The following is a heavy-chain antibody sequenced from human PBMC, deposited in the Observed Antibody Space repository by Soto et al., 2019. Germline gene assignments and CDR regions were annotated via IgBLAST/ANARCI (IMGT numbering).Heavy chain of an antibody. CDR2: ISGGGGST. J-gene: IGHJ1*01. CDR1: GFTFSSYA. CDR3: AKDGDILSGYPEYFQH. Sequence: GGSLRLSCAASGFTFSSYAMSWVRQAPGKGLECVSSISGGGGSTYYTDSVKGRFTISRDNSKNTLYLQMNSLRAEDTAVYYCAKDGDILSGYPEYFQHWGQGTLVTVSS. V-gene: IGHV3-23*01. D-gene: IGHD3-9*01.